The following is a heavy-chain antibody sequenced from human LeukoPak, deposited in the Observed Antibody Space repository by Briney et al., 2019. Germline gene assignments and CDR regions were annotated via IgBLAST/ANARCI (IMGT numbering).Heavy chain of an antibody. Sequence: GGSLTLSCAASGFSVSTNYMNWVRQAPGKGLECVSILYSGSSTYYTDSVKGRFTISRDNSRNTLYLHMTNLRAEDTAVYYCARVGDHYHWYLDLWGRGSLLTVSS. CDR3: ARVGDHYHWYLDL. CDR1: GFSVSTNY. D-gene: IGHD3-10*01. CDR2: LYSGSST. V-gene: IGHV3-53*01. J-gene: IGHJ2*01.